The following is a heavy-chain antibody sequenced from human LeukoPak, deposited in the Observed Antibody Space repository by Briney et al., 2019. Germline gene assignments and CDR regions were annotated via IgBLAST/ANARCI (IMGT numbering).Heavy chain of an antibody. CDR2: MNPNSGNT. Sequence: ASVKVSCKASGYTFTSYDINWVRQATGQGFEWMGWMNPNSGNTGYARKFQGRVTMTRNTSISTAYMELSSLRSEDTAVYYCARGPPFGCSSTSCPYYYYYYYMDVWGKGTTVTVSS. J-gene: IGHJ6*03. CDR3: ARGPPFGCSSTSCPYYYYYYYMDV. V-gene: IGHV1-8*01. CDR1: GYTFTSYD. D-gene: IGHD2-2*01.